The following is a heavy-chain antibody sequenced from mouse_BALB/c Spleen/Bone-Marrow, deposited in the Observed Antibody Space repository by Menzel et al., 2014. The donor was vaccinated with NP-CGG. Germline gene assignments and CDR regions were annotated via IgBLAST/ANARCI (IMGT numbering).Heavy chain of an antibody. Sequence: EVKLMESGGGLVKSGGSLKLSCAASGFSVNSYGMSWVRQTPEKRLEWVATISGGGSYTFYPDSVKGRFTISRDNAKNNLYLQLSSLRSEDTALYYCARHAYYDQTEVSFVYWGQGTLVTVSA. D-gene: IGHD2-4*01. CDR2: ISGGGSYT. CDR3: ARHAYYDQTEVSFVY. J-gene: IGHJ3*01. V-gene: IGHV5-9-2*01. CDR1: GFSVNSYG.